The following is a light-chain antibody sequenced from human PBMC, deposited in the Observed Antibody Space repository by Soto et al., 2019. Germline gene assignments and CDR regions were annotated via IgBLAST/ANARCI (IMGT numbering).Light chain of an antibody. CDR3: QQYASSPQT. CDR1: QSVSNNY. V-gene: IGKV3-20*01. J-gene: IGKJ1*01. Sequence: EIVLTQSACTLSLSPGERATLSWGASQSVSNNYLAWYQQKPGQAPRLLIYGASTRATGIPDRFSGSWSGTDFTLTISGLETEDFAVYSCQQYASSPQTFGQGTKVDIK. CDR2: GAS.